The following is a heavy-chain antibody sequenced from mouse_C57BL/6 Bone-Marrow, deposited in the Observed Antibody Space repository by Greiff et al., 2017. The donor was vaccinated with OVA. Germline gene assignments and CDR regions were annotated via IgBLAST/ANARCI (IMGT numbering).Heavy chain of an antibody. D-gene: IGHD1-1*01. Sequence: VQLQQSGTVLARPGASVKMSCKPSGYTFTSYWMHWVKQRPGQGLEWIGAIYPGNSDTSYNQKFKGKAKLTAVTSASTAYMELSSLTNEDSAVYYCTSSIYYYGSSYYFDYWGQGTTLTVSS. V-gene: IGHV1-5*01. CDR3: TSSIYYYGSSYYFDY. J-gene: IGHJ2*01. CDR1: GYTFTSYW. CDR2: IYPGNSDT.